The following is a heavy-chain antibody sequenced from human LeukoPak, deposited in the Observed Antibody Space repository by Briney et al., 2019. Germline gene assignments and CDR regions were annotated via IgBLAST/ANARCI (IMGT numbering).Heavy chain of an antibody. Sequence: GASVKVSCKASGYTFTSYDINWVRQATGQGLEWMGWMNPNSGNTGYAQKFQGRVTMTRNTSISTAYMELSSLRSEDTAVYYCARPSLEYSSSSSDFDYWGQGTLVTVSP. V-gene: IGHV1-8*01. CDR2: MNPNSGNT. CDR3: ARPSLEYSSSSSDFDY. CDR1: GYTFTSYD. J-gene: IGHJ4*02. D-gene: IGHD6-6*01.